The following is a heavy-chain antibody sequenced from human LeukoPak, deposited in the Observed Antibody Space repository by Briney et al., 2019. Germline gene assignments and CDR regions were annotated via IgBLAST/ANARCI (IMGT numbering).Heavy chain of an antibody. J-gene: IGHJ4*02. CDR2: ITYDGSNK. V-gene: IGHV3-30-3*01. D-gene: IGHD1-7*01. CDR1: GFTFSNYP. Sequence: GGSLRLSCTASGFTFSNYPMHWVRQAPGKGLEWVAVITYDGSNKYYADSVKGRFTISRDNSKNTLYLQMTSLRAEGTAVYYCAREVELRFVYYFDYWGQGTLVTVSS. CDR3: AREVELRFVYYFDY.